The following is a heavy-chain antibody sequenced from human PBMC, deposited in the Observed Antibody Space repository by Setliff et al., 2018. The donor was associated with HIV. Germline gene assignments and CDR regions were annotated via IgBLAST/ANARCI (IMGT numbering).Heavy chain of an antibody. CDR3: ARLRLYNSALDY. D-gene: IGHD3-10*01. V-gene: IGHV3-66*02. CDR1: GFTVSTYY. CDR2: IYSDGST. J-gene: IGHJ4*02. Sequence: GGSLRLSCEASGFTVSTYYMSWVRQAPGKGLEWVSTIYSDGSTYHADSVNGRFTLSRDISENALYLQIDSLRPEDTAVYYCARLRLYNSALDYWGQGTLVTVSS.